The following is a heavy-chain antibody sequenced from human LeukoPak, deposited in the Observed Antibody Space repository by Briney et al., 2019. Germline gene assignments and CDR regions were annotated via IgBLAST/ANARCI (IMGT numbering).Heavy chain of an antibody. D-gene: IGHD3-22*01. CDR3: ARVWALGYYYDSSGYYPFDY. V-gene: IGHV3-48*03. J-gene: IGHJ4*02. Sequence: GGSLRLSCAAPGFAFSSYEMNWVRQAPGKGLEWVSYISRSGSAIYYAVSVKGRFTISRDNAKNSLYLQMNSLRAEDTAVYYCARVWALGYYYDSSGYYPFDYWGQGTLVTVSS. CDR1: GFAFSSYE. CDR2: ISRSGSAI.